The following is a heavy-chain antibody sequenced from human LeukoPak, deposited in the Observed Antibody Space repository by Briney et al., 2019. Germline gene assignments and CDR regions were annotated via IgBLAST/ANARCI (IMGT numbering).Heavy chain of an antibody. Sequence: GGSLRLSCAASGFTFSSYNMNWVRQAPGKGLEWVLYISSSSSTIYYADSVKGRFTISRDNAKNSLYLQMNSLRAEDTAVYYCGRERHYKDGMDVWGQGTTVTVSS. CDR2: ISSSSSTI. J-gene: IGHJ6*02. CDR3: GRERHYKDGMDV. D-gene: IGHD1-1*01. CDR1: GFTFSSYN. V-gene: IGHV3-48*01.